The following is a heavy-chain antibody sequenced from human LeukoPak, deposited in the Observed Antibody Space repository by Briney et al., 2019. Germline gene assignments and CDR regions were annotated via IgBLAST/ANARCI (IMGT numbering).Heavy chain of an antibody. CDR1: GFTFSNYW. CDR3: ARSETTYYYDRSVYFYYYYGRGV. V-gene: IGHV3-7*03. Sequence: QSGGSLRLSCAASGFTFSNYWMTWVRQAPGKGLEWVANIKQDGGGKYYADSVKGRFTISRDNAKNTLYLQMNSLRAEDTAVYYCARSETTYYYDRSVYFYYYYGRGVWGQGTTVTVSS. J-gene: IGHJ6*02. D-gene: IGHD3-22*01. CDR2: IKQDGGGK.